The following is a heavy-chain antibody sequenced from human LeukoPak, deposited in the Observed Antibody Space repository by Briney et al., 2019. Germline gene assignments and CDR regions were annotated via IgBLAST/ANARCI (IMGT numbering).Heavy chain of an antibody. J-gene: IGHJ4*02. Sequence: SETLSLTCTVFGGSISSYYWNWIRQPPGKRLEWIGYIYYSGSTNYNPSLKSRVTISIDTSKNQFSLKLSSVTAADTAVYYCARGDGYYYFDYWGQGTLVTVSS. CDR1: GGSISSYY. CDR3: ARGDGYYYFDY. CDR2: IYYSGST. D-gene: IGHD5-24*01. V-gene: IGHV4-59*01.